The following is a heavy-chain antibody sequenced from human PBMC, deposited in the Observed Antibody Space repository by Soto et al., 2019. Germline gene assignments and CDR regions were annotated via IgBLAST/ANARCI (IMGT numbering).Heavy chain of an antibody. D-gene: IGHD6-19*01. CDR1: GFTFSSYA. V-gene: IGHV3-30-3*01. CDR3: ARVVRGWYGGADY. CDR2: ISDAGSNK. J-gene: IGHJ4*02. Sequence: QVQVVESGGGVVQXXRXLXLSXAASGFTFSSYAMQWVRQAPGXXLEWVAVISDAGSNKFYADSVKGRXXXXXXXXXXXXXXXXXXXXAEDTAVYYCARVVRGWYGGADYWGQGTLVTVXS.